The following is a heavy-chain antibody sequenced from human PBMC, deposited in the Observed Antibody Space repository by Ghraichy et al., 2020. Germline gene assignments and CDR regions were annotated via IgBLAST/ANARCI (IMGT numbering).Heavy chain of an antibody. V-gene: IGHV6-1*01. Sequence: SQTLSLTCAISGDSVSSNSAAWNWIRQSPSRGLEWLGRTYYWSKWYNDYAVSVKSRITINPDTSKNQFSLHLNSVTPEDTAVYYCASGGQWLEYWFDPWGQGTLVTVSS. CDR2: TYYWSKWYN. CDR1: GDSVSSNSAA. CDR3: ASGGQWLEYWFDP. D-gene: IGHD6-19*01. J-gene: IGHJ5*02.